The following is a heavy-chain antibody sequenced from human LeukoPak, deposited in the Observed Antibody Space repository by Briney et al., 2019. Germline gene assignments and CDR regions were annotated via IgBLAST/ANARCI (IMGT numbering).Heavy chain of an antibody. CDR2: IWYDGSKK. CDR3: AKDEYTTSPVTFDY. J-gene: IGHJ4*02. D-gene: IGHD6-6*01. V-gene: IGHV3-33*06. Sequence: GRSLRLSCAASGFTFSSYGMHWVRQDPGKGLEWVAVIWYDGSKKYYADSVKGRFTISRDNSKNTLYLQMKSLRAEDTAVYYCAKDEYTTSPVTFDYWGQGTLVTVSS. CDR1: GFTFSSYG.